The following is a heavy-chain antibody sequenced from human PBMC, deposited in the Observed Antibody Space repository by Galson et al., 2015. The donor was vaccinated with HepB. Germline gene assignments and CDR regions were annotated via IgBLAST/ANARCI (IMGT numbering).Heavy chain of an antibody. V-gene: IGHV3-21*01. CDR2: ISSSSSYI. Sequence: SLRLSCAASGFTFSSYSMNWVRQAPGKGLEWVSSISSSSSYIYYADSVKGRFTISRDNAKNSLYLQMNSPRAEDTAVYYCARDDPGSGFLEWFSNYYMDVWGKGTTVTVSS. CDR3: ARDDPGSGFLEWFSNYYMDV. CDR1: GFTFSSYS. D-gene: IGHD3-3*01. J-gene: IGHJ6*03.